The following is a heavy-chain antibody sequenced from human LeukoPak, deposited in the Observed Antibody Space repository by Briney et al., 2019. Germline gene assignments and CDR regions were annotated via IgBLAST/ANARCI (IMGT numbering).Heavy chain of an antibody. V-gene: IGHV3-21*01. CDR2: SSSSSSYI. D-gene: IGHD3-16*01. Sequence: GGSLRLSCAASGVTFSSYSMNWVRQAPGEGLEWVSSSSSSSSYIYYADSVKGRFTISRDNAKNSLYLQMNSLRAEDTAVYYCARDMTYYYGMDVWGQGTTVTVSS. CDR3: ARDMTYYYGMDV. J-gene: IGHJ6*02. CDR1: GVTFSSYS.